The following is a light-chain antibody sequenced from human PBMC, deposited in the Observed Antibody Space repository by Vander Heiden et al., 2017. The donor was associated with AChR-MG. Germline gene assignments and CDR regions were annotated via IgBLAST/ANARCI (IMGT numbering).Light chain of an antibody. V-gene: IGKV3-11*01. Sequence: EIVLTQSPATLSLSPGERATLSCRASQSVSSYLAWYQQKPGQPPRLLIYDASNRATGIPARFSGSGYGTDFTLTISSREPEDFAVYYCQQHSNWPPYTFGQGTKLEIK. CDR1: QSVSSY. J-gene: IGKJ2*01. CDR2: DAS. CDR3: QQHSNWPPYT.